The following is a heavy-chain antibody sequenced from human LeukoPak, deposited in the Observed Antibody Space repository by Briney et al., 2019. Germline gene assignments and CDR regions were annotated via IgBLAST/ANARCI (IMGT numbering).Heavy chain of an antibody. Sequence: ASVKVSCKASGYTFTSYDINWVRQATGQGLEWMGWMNPNSGNTGYAQKFQGRVTMTRNTSISIAYMELSSLRSEDTAVYYCARGPQKRPPRGYSGTHDYWGQGTLVTVSS. CDR1: GYTFTSYD. D-gene: IGHD5-12*01. CDR2: MNPNSGNT. CDR3: ARGPQKRPPRGYSGTHDY. V-gene: IGHV1-8*01. J-gene: IGHJ4*02.